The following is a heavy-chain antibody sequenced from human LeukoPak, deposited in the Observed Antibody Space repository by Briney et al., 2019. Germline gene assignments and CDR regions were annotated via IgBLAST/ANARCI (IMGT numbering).Heavy chain of an antibody. J-gene: IGHJ6*03. CDR2: IKTDGSTI. CDR3: ARDVRTKAARPSDTDYYYYMDV. D-gene: IGHD6-6*01. CDR1: GFIFSNYW. V-gene: IGHV3-74*01. Sequence: GGSLRLSCAASGFIFSNYWMHWVRQAPGKGLVWVSRIKTDGSTITYADSVKGRFTISRDNSKNTLFLQMNSLRPEDTAVYYCARDVRTKAARPSDTDYYYYMDVWGKGTTVTVSS.